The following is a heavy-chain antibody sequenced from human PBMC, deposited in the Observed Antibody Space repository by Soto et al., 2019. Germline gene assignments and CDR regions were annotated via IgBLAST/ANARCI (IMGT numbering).Heavy chain of an antibody. CDR1: GGSISSSSYY. CDR3: ARDRGAGGRLDAFDI. Sequence: SETLSLTCTVSGGSISSSSYYWGWIRQPPGKGLEWIGSIYYSGSTYYNPSLKSRVTISVNTSKNQFSLKLSSVTAADTAVYYCARDRGAGGRLDAFDIWGQGTMVTV. J-gene: IGHJ3*02. D-gene: IGHD3-10*01. V-gene: IGHV4-39*07. CDR2: IYYSGST.